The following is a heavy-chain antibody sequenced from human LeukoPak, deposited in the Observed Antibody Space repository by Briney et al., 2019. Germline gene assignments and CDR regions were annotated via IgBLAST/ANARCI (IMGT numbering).Heavy chain of an antibody. J-gene: IGHJ6*02. CDR2: IYSGGST. CDR1: GFTVSSNY. V-gene: IGHV3-66*01. CDR3: ARDSGPTGVAYYYYYGMDV. Sequence: GGSLRLSCAASGFTVSSNYMSWVRQAPGKGLEWVSVIYSGGSTYYADSVKGRFTISRDNSKNTLYLQMNSLRAEDTAVYYCARDSGPTGVAYYYYYGMDVWGQGTTVTVSS.